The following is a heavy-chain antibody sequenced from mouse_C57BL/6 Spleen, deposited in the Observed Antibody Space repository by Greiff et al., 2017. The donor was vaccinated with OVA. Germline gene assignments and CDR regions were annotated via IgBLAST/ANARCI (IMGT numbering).Heavy chain of an antibody. V-gene: IGHV5-4*01. CDR3: ARERDGNHPWFAY. CDR2: ISDGGSYT. CDR1: GFTFSSYA. Sequence: DVMLVESGGGLVKPGGSLKLSCAASGFTFSSYAMSWVRQTPEKRLEWVATISDGGSYTYYPDNVKGRFTISRDNAKNNLYLQMSHLKSEDTAMYYCARERDGNHPWFAYWGQGTLVTVSA. J-gene: IGHJ3*01. D-gene: IGHD2-1*01.